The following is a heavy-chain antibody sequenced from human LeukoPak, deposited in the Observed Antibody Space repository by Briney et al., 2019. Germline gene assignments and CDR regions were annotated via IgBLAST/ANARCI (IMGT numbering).Heavy chain of an antibody. J-gene: IGHJ6*02. CDR1: GSIFTSYW. CDR3: ARHWYLAAAGTSGGMDV. V-gene: IGHV5-51*01. CDR2: IYPGNSDT. D-gene: IGHD6-13*01. Sequence: GSSLQISGDCSGSIFTSYWIGWGRQLPGKGLEWMGIIYPGNSDTNYSPSFQGQVTISADKSISTAYLQWSSLQASDTAMYYRARHWYLAAAGTSGGMDVWGQGTTVTVSS.